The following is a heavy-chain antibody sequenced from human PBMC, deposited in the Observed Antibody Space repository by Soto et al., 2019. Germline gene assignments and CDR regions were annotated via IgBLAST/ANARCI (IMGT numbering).Heavy chain of an antibody. CDR1: GYTFTSYY. CDR3: ARALKLVDSSSFFGAFGI. J-gene: IGHJ3*02. D-gene: IGHD6-6*01. V-gene: IGHV1-46*01. Sequence: ASVKVSCKASGYTFTSYYMHWVRQAPGQGLEWMGIINPSGGSTSYAQKFQGRVTMTRDTSTSTVYMELSSLRSEDTAVYYCARALKLVDSSSFFGAFGIWGQGTMVTVSS. CDR2: INPSGGST.